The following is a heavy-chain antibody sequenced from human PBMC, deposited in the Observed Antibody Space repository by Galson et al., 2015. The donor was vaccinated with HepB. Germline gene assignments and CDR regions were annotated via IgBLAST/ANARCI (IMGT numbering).Heavy chain of an antibody. CDR3: ARDSDMDV. CDR1: GFMFTGYY. CDR2: INPDGGAT. V-gene: IGHV1-2*06. Sequence: SVKVSCKASGFMFTGYYLHWVRQVPGQRLEWMGRINPDGGATDYAQRFQDRVTLTSGTYINTAYMELRSLRPDDTAVYFCARDSDMDVWGTGTTVIVSS. J-gene: IGHJ6*03.